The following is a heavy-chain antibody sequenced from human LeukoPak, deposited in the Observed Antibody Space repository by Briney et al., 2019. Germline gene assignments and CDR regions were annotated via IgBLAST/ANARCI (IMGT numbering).Heavy chain of an antibody. CDR2: ISAYNGNT. V-gene: IGHV1-18*01. D-gene: IGHD3-22*01. CDR1: GYTFTIYG. J-gene: IGHJ3*02. CDR3: ARDSRVGYYYDSSGYYPSDAFDI. Sequence: ASVTVSCTASGYTFTIYGISWVRQAPGQGLEWMGWISAYNGNTNYAQKLQGRVTMTTDTSTSTAYMELRSLRSDDTAVYYCARDSRVGYYYDSSGYYPSDAFDIWGQGTMVTVSS.